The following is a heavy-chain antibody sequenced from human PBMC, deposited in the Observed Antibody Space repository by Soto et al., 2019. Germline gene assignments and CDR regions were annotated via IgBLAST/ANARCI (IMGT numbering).Heavy chain of an antibody. CDR1: GFAVSANY. CDR3: GTRMTTAPY. V-gene: IGHV3-66*01. D-gene: IGHD4-17*01. J-gene: IGHJ4*02. Sequence: EAHLVGSGGGLVQPGGSLRLSCAASGFAVSANYLSWVRQAPGKGLEWVSLIYSGGATDYADSVRGRFTISRDNSKNTLYLQMNSLNSEDTAVYYCGTRMTTAPYWGQGALVNVSS. CDR2: IYSGGAT.